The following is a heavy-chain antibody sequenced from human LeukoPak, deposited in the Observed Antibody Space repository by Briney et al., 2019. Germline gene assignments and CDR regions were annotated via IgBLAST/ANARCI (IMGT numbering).Heavy chain of an antibody. CDR1: GYTFTSVY. J-gene: IGHJ3*02. CDR3: ARSAAYYTEAAI. V-gene: IGHV1-46*01. CDR2: INTSGGTT. Sequence: EASLKVSCKTSGYTFTSVYIHCVRQAPGQRLEWMGIINTSGGTTTYAQKFQGRLTMTSATSTSTVYMELSSLRSEDTAVYSCARSAAYYTEAAIWGEGTMVTVSS. D-gene: IGHD3/OR15-3a*01.